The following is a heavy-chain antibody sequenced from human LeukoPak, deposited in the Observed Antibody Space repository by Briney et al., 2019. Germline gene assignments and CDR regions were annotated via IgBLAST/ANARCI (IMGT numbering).Heavy chain of an antibody. CDR2: MSYGGQNE. V-gene: IGHV3-30*18. CDR3: AKDFRIGYSAHFDY. CDR1: GLTFSGYD. Sequence: GGSLRLSCAASGLTFSGYDMHWVRQAPGKGPEWVAVMSYGGQNERYADSVKGRFSISRDNSKNTLYLQVDSLRGEDTAVYYCAKDFRIGYSAHFDYWGQGALVTVSS. D-gene: IGHD2-21*01. J-gene: IGHJ4*02.